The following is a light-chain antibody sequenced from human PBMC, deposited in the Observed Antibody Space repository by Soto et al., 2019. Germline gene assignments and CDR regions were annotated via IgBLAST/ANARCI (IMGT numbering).Light chain of an antibody. J-gene: IGKJ4*01. V-gene: IGKV1-9*01. CDR1: QGIRNY. Sequence: IQLTQSPSSLSASVGDRVTITCRASQGIRNYLAWYQQKPGKAPTLLIYLASTLQGGVPSRFSGSGSGTDFSLTISSLQPEDVATYYCQYLNSFPLTFGGGTKVELK. CDR3: QYLNSFPLT. CDR2: LAS.